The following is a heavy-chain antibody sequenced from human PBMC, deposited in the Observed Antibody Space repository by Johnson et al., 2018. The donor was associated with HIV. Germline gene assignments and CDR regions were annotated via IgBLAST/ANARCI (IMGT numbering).Heavy chain of an antibody. V-gene: IGHV3-11*04. J-gene: IGHJ3*01. CDR3: VRAYRRSFDF. Sequence: VQLVESGGGLVKAGGSLRLSCAASGFTFSDYYMSWVRHSPGRGLECVSYIGTSDSTTYYADSVKGRFSISRDNAKNSLYLQMYSLRAEDTAVYYCVRAYRRSFDFWGQGTVVTVSS. D-gene: IGHD5-12*01. CDR1: GFTFSDYY. CDR2: IGTSDSTT.